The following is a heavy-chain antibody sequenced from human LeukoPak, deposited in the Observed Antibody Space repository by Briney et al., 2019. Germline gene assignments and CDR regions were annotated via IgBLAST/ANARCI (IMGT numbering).Heavy chain of an antibody. J-gene: IGHJ1*01. CDR2: INHSGST. CDR3: ARDFGWGAAAYKH. D-gene: IGHD6-13*01. CDR1: GGSFSGYY. Sequence: PSETLSLTCAVYGGSFSGYYWSWIRQPPGKGLEWIGEINHSGSTYYNPSLKSRVTISVDTSKNQFSLKLSSVTAADTAVYYCARDFGWGAAAYKHWGQGTLVTVSS. V-gene: IGHV4-34*01.